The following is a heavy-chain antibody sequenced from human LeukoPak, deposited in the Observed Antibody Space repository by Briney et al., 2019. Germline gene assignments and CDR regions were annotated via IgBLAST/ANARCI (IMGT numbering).Heavy chain of an antibody. CDR1: GFTVSSSY. Sequence: PGGSLRLSCAASGFTVSSSYMTWVRQAPGKGLEWVANIKQDGSEKYYVDSVKGRFTISRDHAKNSLYLQMNSLRAEDTAVYYCARGSIAAAFQFDYWGQGTLVTVSS. J-gene: IGHJ4*02. V-gene: IGHV3-7*01. CDR3: ARGSIAAAFQFDY. CDR2: IKQDGSEK. D-gene: IGHD6-13*01.